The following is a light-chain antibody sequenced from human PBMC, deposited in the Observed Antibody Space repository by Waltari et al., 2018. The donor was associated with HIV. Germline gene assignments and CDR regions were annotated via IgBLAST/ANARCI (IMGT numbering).Light chain of an antibody. CDR2: GKN. J-gene: IGLJ2*01. CDR1: SSNIGSNA. V-gene: IGLV1-44*01. Sequence: QSVLPQPHSTSGTPGQRVTISRSGSSSNIGSNAVSWFQQFPGKAPKVLIYGKNQRPSGVPDRFSGSKSGTSASLAIGGLQSEDEADYYCASWDDSLNGPVFGGGTTLTVL. CDR3: ASWDDSLNGPV.